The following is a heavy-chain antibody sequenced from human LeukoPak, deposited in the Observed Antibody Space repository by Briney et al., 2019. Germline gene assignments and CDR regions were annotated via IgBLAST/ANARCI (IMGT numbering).Heavy chain of an antibody. CDR2: ISYDGSNK. CDR3: ARGEGDSSDYYLVYNWFDP. V-gene: IGHV3-30-3*01. Sequence: PGGSLRLSCAASGFTFDDYAMHWVRQAPGKGLEWVAVISYDGSNKYYADSVKGRFTISRDNSKNTLYLQMNSLRAEDTAVYYCARGEGDSSDYYLVYNWFDPWGQGTLVTVSS. D-gene: IGHD3-22*01. CDR1: GFTFDDYA. J-gene: IGHJ5*02.